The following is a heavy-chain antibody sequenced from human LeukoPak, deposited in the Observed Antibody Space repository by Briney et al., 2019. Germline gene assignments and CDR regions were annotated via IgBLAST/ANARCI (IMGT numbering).Heavy chain of an antibody. V-gene: IGHV4-59*01. CDR1: GGSISSYY. CDR3: ARRPTYDSSGYYLDDAFDI. Sequence: PSETLSLTCTVSGGSISSYYWSWIRQPPGKGLEWIGYIYYSGSTNYNPSLKSLVTISVDTSKNQFSLKLSSVTAADTAVYYCARRPTYDSSGYYLDDAFDIWGQGTMVTVSS. D-gene: IGHD3-22*01. CDR2: IYYSGST. J-gene: IGHJ3*02.